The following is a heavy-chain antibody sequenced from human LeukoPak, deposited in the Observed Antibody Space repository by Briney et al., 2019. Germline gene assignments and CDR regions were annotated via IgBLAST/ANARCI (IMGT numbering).Heavy chain of an antibody. CDR3: ARGGWELLHYYFDS. J-gene: IGHJ4*02. CDR2: INHSGST. V-gene: IGHV4-34*01. D-gene: IGHD1-26*01. Sequence: SETLSLTCAVYGGSFSGYYWSWIRQPPGKGLEWIWEINHSGSTKYNPSLKSRVTISVDTSKNQFSLKLSSVTAADTAVYYCARGGWELLHYYFDSWGQGTLVTVSS. CDR1: GGSFSGYY.